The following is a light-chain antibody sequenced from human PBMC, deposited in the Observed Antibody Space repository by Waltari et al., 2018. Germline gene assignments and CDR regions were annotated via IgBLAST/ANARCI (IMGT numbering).Light chain of an antibody. V-gene: IGKV4-1*01. CDR2: WAS. CDR1: QSVLYSSNNKNY. J-gene: IGKJ1*01. CDR3: QQYYTTPRT. Sequence: DIVMTQSPDSLAVSLGERATINCKSSQSVLYSSNNKNYLAWYQKKPGQPPKLLIYWASTRESGVPDRFSGSESGTDFTLTISSLQAEDVAVYYCQQYYTTPRTFGQGTKVEIK.